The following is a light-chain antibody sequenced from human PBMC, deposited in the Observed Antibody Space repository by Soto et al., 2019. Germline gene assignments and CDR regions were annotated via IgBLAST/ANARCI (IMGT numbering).Light chain of an antibody. CDR2: EVS. CDR3: MQSTQLPPT. J-gene: IGKJ5*01. CDR1: QSLLHITGETF. V-gene: IGKV2D-29*02. Sequence: DLVMTQSPLSLPVPSGEPASIXXKSXQSLLHITGETFLFWYLQKPGQSPQXXIYEVSTRVSGVPDRFSGSGSGTDFTLEISRVETDDVGIYYCMQSTQLPPTFGQGTRLEIK.